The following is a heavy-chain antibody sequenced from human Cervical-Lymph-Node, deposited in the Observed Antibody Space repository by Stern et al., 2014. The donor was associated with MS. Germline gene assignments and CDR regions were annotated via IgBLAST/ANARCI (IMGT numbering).Heavy chain of an antibody. CDR1: GFSLSNSG. V-gene: IGHV3-30*03. Sequence: VQLVESGGGVVQPGRSLTLSCAASGFSLSNSGMPWVRQAPGKGLEWVAVMSFVGCNKKYGDSVKGRFSISRDMANNTLFLQMNSLRPEDTAVYYCMGVGDAMHVWGQGTTVIVSS. CDR3: MGVGDAMHV. J-gene: IGHJ6*02. CDR2: MSFVGCNK.